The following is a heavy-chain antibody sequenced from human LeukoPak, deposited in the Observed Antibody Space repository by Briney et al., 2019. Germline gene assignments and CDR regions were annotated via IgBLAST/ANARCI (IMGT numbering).Heavy chain of an antibody. CDR3: ATVRIQLWFLDY. D-gene: IGHD5-18*01. V-gene: IGHV3-53*01. Sequence: GGSLRLSCAASGFTVSINYMSWVRQAPGKGLEWVSVIYSDGTTYYADSVKGRFTISRDNSKNTLYLQMNSLRAEDTAVYYCATVRIQLWFLDYWGQGTLVTVSS. CDR1: GFTVSINY. J-gene: IGHJ4*02. CDR2: IYSDGTT.